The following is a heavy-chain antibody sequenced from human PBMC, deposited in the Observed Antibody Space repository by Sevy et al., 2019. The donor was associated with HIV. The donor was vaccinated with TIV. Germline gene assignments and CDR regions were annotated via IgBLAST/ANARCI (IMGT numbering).Heavy chain of an antibody. CDR2: INWNGGST. J-gene: IGHJ6*02. D-gene: IGHD5-18*01. CDR3: ARHGYGYGYHALLDYYYGMDV. V-gene: IGHV3-20*04. Sequence: GGSLRLSCAASGFTFDHYGMSWVRQAPGKGLEWVSGINWNGGSTGYADSVKGRFTISRDNAKNSLYLQVNSMRAEDTALYYCARHGYGYGYHALLDYYYGMDVWGQGTTVTVSS. CDR1: GFTFDHYG.